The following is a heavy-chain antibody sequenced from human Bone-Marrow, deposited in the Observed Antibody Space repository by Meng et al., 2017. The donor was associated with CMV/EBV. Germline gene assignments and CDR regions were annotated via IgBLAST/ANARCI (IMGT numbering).Heavy chain of an antibody. V-gene: IGHV3-53*01. CDR1: GYTFTDYY. CDR3: AKANYDFWSGFDYYYYGMDV. Sequence: SCKASGYTFTDYYMHWVRQAPGKGLEWVSVIYSGGSTYYADSVKGRFTISRDNSKNTLYLQMNSLRAEDTAVYYCAKANYDFWSGFDYYYYGMDVWGQGTTVTVSS. D-gene: IGHD3-3*01. J-gene: IGHJ6*02. CDR2: IYSGGST.